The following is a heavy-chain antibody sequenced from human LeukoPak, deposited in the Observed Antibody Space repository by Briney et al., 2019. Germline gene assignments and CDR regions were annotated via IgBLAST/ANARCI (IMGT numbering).Heavy chain of an antibody. D-gene: IGHD6-13*01. V-gene: IGHV4-39*01. Sequence: SETLSLTCTVSGGSISSSSYYWGWIRQPPGKGLEWIGSIYYSGSTYYNPSLKSRVTMSVDTSKNQFSLKLSSVTAADTAVYYCARHAGRISATGTRPFDYWGQGTLVTVSS. CDR2: IYYSGST. CDR1: GGSISSSSYY. CDR3: ARHAGRISATGTRPFDY. J-gene: IGHJ4*02.